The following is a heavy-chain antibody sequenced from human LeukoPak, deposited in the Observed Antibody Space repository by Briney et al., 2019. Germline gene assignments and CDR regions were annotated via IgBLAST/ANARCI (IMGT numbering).Heavy chain of an antibody. D-gene: IGHD6-13*01. Sequence: SETLSLTCAVYGGSFSGYYWSWIRQPPGKGLEWIGEINHSGSTNYNPSLKSRVTISVDTSKNQFSLKLSSVTAADTAVYYCARVAYSSSWYYPRGAFDIWGQETMVTVSS. CDR3: ARVAYSSSWYYPRGAFDI. V-gene: IGHV4-34*01. CDR1: GGSFSGYY. J-gene: IGHJ3*02. CDR2: INHSGST.